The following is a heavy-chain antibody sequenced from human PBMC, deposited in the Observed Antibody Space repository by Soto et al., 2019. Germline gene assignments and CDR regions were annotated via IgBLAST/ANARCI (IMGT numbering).Heavy chain of an antibody. D-gene: IGHD6-13*01. Sequence: EVQLVESGGGLVQPGGSLELSCAASGFTFSSYSMNWVRQAPGKGLEWVSFISSSSTTIYYADSVKGRFTVSRDNADNSLYLQMTSLRAADTAVYYCARATSSWHNSIDYWGQGTLVTVSS. CDR2: ISSSSTTI. J-gene: IGHJ4*02. CDR3: ARATSSWHNSIDY. CDR1: GFTFSSYS. V-gene: IGHV3-48*04.